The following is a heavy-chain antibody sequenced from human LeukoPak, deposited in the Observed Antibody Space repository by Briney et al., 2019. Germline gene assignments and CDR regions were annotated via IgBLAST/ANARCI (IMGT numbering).Heavy chain of an antibody. CDR3: ARSPLAVAASAFDY. CDR1: GYTFTSYG. J-gene: IGHJ4*02. V-gene: IGHV1-18*01. Sequence: ASVKASCKGSGYTFTSYGISWVRQAPGQGLEWMGRISTYNGNTNYAQKLQGRVSITTDTSTRTAYMQMRSLRSPDTALYYCARSPLAVAASAFDYCGQGTPVTASS. CDR2: ISTYNGNT. D-gene: IGHD6-19*01.